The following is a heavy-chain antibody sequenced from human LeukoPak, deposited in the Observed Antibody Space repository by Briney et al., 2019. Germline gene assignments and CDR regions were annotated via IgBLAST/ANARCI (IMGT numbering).Heavy chain of an antibody. CDR1: GGSISNYY. D-gene: IGHD3-9*01. CDR3: AREGTYDILTGYSTSFDSFDI. V-gene: IGHV4-59*01. J-gene: IGHJ3*02. Sequence: PSETLSLTCTVSGGSISNYYWNWIRQFPGKGLEWIGYISHSGSTNYSPSLESRVTISVDPSKNQFSLKVIFVTAADAAVYYCAREGTYDILTGYSTSFDSFDIWGQGKMVTVSS. CDR2: ISHSGST.